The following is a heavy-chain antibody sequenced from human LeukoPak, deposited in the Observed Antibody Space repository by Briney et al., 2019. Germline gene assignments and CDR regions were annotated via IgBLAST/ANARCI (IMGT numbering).Heavy chain of an antibody. CDR2: ICSSGSTI. V-gene: IGHV3-48*03. CDR1: GFTFSSYE. J-gene: IGHJ6*04. D-gene: IGHD3-10*02. Sequence: GGSLRLSCAASGFTFSSYEMNWVRQAPGKRLEWVSYICSSGSTIYYADSVKGRFTIHRDNPKNSLYLQMNSLRAEDTAVYYCAELGITMIGGVWGKETTVTISS. CDR3: AELGITMIGGV.